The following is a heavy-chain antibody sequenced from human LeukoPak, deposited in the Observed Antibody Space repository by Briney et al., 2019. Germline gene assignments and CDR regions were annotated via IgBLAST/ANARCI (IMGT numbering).Heavy chain of an antibody. D-gene: IGHD3-10*01. CDR2: NDSSGST. J-gene: IGHJ4*02. Sequence: PTETLSLTCTVSGGSISSYYWSWVRQPAGKGLEWIGRNDSSGSTNYNPSLKSRVSMSVDTSKNQFSLKVSSVTAADTAVYYCARTTFRSGEFFYTKNFDYWGQGILVTVSS. V-gene: IGHV4-4*07. CDR1: GGSISSYY. CDR3: ARTTFRSGEFFYTKNFDY.